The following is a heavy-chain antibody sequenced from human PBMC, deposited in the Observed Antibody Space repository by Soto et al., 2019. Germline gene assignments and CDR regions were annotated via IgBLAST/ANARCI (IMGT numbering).Heavy chain of an antibody. J-gene: IGHJ4*02. CDR2: IKSKVDGGTT. V-gene: IGHV3-15*07. CDR1: GFGFSDAW. D-gene: IGHD2-21*01. Sequence: EVQLVESGGGLVKPGGSLRLSCAASGFGFSDAWMNWVRQAPGKGPEWVGRIKSKVDGGTTDYATPVKGRFTISRDDSKNPLYLQMNSVKTEDAAVYYCTTNHYSWDFDHWGQGSLVTVSS. CDR3: TTNHYSWDFDH.